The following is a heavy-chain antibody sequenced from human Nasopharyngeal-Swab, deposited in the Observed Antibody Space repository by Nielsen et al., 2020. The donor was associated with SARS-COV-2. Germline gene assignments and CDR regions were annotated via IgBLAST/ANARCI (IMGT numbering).Heavy chain of an antibody. V-gene: IGHV3-23*01. J-gene: IGHJ2*01. CDR2: ISGSGGST. Sequence: GGSLRLSCAASGFTFSSYAMSWVRQAPGKGLEWVSAISGSGGSTYYADSVKGRFTISRDNSKNTLYLQMNSLRAEDTAEYYCAKEGSRTTVITIYWYFDLWGRGTLVTVSS. CDR1: GFTFSSYA. CDR3: AKEGSRTTVITIYWYFDL. D-gene: IGHD2/OR15-2a*01.